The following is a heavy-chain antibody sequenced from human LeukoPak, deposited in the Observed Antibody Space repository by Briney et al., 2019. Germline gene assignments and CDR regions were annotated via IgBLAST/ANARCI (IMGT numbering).Heavy chain of an antibody. Sequence: GGSLRLSCEASGFTFSTYWMHWVRQAPGKGLVWVSRINSDGSGRGYADSVKGRFTISRDNAKNTLYLQMNSLRDEDTAVYYCARDSSGWYDHWGQGTLVTVSS. CDR3: ARDSSGWYDH. CDR1: GFTFSTYW. D-gene: IGHD6-19*01. CDR2: INSDGSGR. V-gene: IGHV3-74*01. J-gene: IGHJ5*02.